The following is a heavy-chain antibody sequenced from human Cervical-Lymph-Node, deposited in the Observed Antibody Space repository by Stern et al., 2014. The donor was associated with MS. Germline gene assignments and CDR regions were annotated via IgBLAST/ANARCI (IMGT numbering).Heavy chain of an antibody. V-gene: IGHV4-4*02. CDR1: GGSISSSYW. D-gene: IGHD5-12*01. Sequence: QVQLQESGPGLVKPSGTLSLTCVVSGGSISSSYWWTWVRQTPVKGLEWIGEIYHSGSTNYNPSLKSRVTISVDTSKNQFSLKLSSVTAADTAVYYCARGSGWLRLDYWGQGTLVTVSS. J-gene: IGHJ4*02. CDR3: ARGSGWLRLDY. CDR2: IYHSGST.